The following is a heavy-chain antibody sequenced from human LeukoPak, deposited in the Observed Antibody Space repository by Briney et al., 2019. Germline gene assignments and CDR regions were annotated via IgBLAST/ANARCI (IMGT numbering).Heavy chain of an antibody. Sequence: PGGSLRLSCAASGFTFTTYDMNWVRQAPGKGLEWVSYTSSSGSTKFYADSVRGRFTISRDNAKNSLDLQMNSLRAEDTAVYYCARDARYCSSNTCYYYFDYWGQGTLVTVSS. J-gene: IGHJ4*02. CDR3: ARDARYCSSNTCYYYFDY. CDR2: TSSSGSTK. D-gene: IGHD2-2*01. CDR1: GFTFTTYD. V-gene: IGHV3-48*03.